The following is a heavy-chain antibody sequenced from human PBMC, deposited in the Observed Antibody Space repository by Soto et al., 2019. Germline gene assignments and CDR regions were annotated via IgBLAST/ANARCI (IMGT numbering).Heavy chain of an antibody. J-gene: IGHJ4*02. V-gene: IGHV3-13*01. CDR1: GFTFSGFD. D-gene: IGHD2-15*01. Sequence: GGALRLSCEASGFTFSGFDMHWVRQPTGKGLEWVSTIGTAGDTYYAVSVKGRFTISRDNAKNSLSLQMNSLRAGDTAVYFCARGQEVGAHFFDSWGQGTQVTVSS. CDR3: ARGQEVGAHFFDS. CDR2: IGTAGDT.